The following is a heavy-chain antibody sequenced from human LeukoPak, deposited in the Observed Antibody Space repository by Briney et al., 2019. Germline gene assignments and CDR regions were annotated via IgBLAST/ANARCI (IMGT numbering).Heavy chain of an antibody. V-gene: IGHV3-30*02. CDR3: AKVGGRRIVVVPAASFDY. D-gene: IGHD2-2*01. CDR1: GFTFSNYG. CDR2: IRYDGNNK. J-gene: IGHJ4*02. Sequence: PGGSLRLSCGASGFTFSNYGMLWVRQAPGKGLEWVAFIRYDGNNKLYADSVKGRFTISRDNSKNTLYLQMNSLRAEDTAVYYCAKVGGRRIVVVPAASFDYWGQGTLVTVSS.